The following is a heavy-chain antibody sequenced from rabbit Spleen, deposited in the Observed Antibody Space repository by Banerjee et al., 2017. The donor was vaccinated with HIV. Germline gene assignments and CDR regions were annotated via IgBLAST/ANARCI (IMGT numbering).Heavy chain of an antibody. J-gene: IGHJ4*01. D-gene: IGHD2-1*01. CDR1: GFDFSRYG. Sequence: QQQLVESGGGLVQPGGSLKLSCKASGFDFSRYGVSWVRQAPGKGLEWIGYIDPIFGSTYYASWAKGRFTISKTSSTTVTLQMTSLTAADTATYFCARESIYNGDGDDKGFNLWGPGPLVTVS. CDR3: ARESIYNGDGDDKGFNL. CDR2: IDPIFGST. V-gene: IGHV1S45*01.